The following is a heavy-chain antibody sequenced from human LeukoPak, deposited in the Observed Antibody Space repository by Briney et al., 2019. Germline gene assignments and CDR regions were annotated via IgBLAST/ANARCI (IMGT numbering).Heavy chain of an antibody. CDR1: GYTFTGYY. CDR3: ARVGSSGWDTFEQSPT. J-gene: IGHJ5*02. CDR2: INPNSGGT. V-gene: IGHV1-2*02. D-gene: IGHD6-19*01. Sequence: ASVKVSCKASGYTFTGYYMHWVRQAPGHGLEWMGWINPNSGGTNYAQKFQGRVSMTGDTSISTSYMELSRLSSDDTAVYYCARVGSSGWDTFEQSPTWGQGTLVTVSS.